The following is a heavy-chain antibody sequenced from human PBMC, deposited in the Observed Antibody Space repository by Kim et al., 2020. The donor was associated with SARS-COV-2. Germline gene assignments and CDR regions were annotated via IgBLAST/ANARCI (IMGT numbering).Heavy chain of an antibody. V-gene: IGHV1-69*04. J-gene: IGHJ4*02. D-gene: IGHD3-10*01. CDR3: ARENLEVYFFDY. Sequence: NYAQKFQGRVTITADKSTSTAYMELSSLRSEDTAVYYCARENLEVYFFDYWGQGTLVTVSS.